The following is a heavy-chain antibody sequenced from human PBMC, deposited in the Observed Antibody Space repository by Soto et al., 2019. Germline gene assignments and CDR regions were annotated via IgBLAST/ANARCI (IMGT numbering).Heavy chain of an antibody. J-gene: IGHJ4*02. CDR2: ISPKSGGT. V-gene: IGHV1-2*02. D-gene: IGHD3-9*01. CDR1: GYTFSGFY. Sequence: ASVKVSCKASGYTFSGFYMHWVRQAPGQGLEWMGRISPKSGGTNYAQKFQGRVSLTWDTSLNTAYMELSSLMSEDTAVYYCAIPPGYISDWYYFDLWGQGTQVTVSS. CDR3: AIPPGYISDWYYFDL.